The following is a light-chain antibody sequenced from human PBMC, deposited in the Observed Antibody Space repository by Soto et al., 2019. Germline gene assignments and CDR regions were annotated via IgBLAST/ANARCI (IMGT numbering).Light chain of an antibody. CDR1: RSINSRY. CDR3: QQYGYSPNT. J-gene: IGKJ2*01. V-gene: IGKV3-20*01. Sequence: EIILTQSPDTLSLSLGERATLSCRASRSINSRYLAWYQQKHGQAPRLLIYAASSRATGIPDRFSGSGSGTDFTLTITRLEPEDFAVYYCQQYGYSPNTFGQGTKVEMK. CDR2: AAS.